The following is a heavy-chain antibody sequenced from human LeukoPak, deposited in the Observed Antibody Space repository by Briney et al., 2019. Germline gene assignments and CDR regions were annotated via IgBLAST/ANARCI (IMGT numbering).Heavy chain of an antibody. V-gene: IGHV3-23*01. Sequence: PGGSLRLSCAASGFTFRSYAMSWVRQAPGKGLEWVSAISGSGGSTYYAESERGRYTISRDNSKNTLYLQMNSLRAEDTAVYYCARDSRYCSSTNCYHDYWGQGTLVTVSS. CDR3: ARDSRYCSSTNCYHDY. CDR1: GFTFRSYA. CDR2: ISGSGGST. J-gene: IGHJ4*02. D-gene: IGHD2-2*01.